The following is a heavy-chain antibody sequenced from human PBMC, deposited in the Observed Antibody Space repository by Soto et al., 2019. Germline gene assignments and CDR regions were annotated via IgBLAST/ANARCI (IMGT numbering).Heavy chain of an antibody. D-gene: IGHD3-3*01. V-gene: IGHV1-3*01. CDR3: AGVTLLFDISSGLSPIGLFAP. CDR2: INAGNGNT. CDR1: GYTFTDYA. Sequence: ASVKVSCKASGYTFTDYAIHWVRQAPGQRLEWMGWINAGNGNTKYSQKYQDRVTITRDTSASTAYKEMSSLRSEDTAKNYCAGVTLLFDISSGLSPIGLFAPWGQGTLVTVSS. J-gene: IGHJ5*02.